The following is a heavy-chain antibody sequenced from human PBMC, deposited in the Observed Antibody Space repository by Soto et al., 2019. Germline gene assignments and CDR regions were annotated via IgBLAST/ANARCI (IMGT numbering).Heavy chain of an antibody. CDR2: ITHSGST. CDR1: GGSFSSYY. J-gene: IGHJ5*02. V-gene: IGHV4-34*01. CDR3: ARLGRKQLVRRNWCFL. Sequence: SETLSLTCAVYGGSFSSYYWSWIRQPPGKGLEWIGEITHSGSTNYNPSLKSRVTISVDTSKNQFSLKLSSVTAADTAVYYCARLGRKQLVRRNWCFLWGQGTLVTVSS. D-gene: IGHD6-13*01.